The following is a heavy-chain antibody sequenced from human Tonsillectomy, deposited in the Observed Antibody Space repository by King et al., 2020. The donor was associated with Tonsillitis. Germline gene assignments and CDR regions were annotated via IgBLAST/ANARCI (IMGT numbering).Heavy chain of an antibody. CDR3: ARESLTTSVLDY. CDR1: GGSISSGGYS. CDR2: IYHSGST. D-gene: IGHD4-17*01. V-gene: IGHV4-30-2*01. J-gene: IGHJ4*02. Sequence: LQLQESGSGLVKPSQTLSLTCAVSGGSISSGGYSWSWIRQPPGKGLEWIGYIYHSGSTYYTPSLKSRVTISVDRSKNQFSLKLSSVTAADTAVYYCARESLTTSVLDYWGQGTLVTVSS.